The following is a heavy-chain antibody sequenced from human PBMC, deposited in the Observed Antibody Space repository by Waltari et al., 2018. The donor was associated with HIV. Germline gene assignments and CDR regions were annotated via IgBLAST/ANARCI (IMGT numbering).Heavy chain of an antibody. CDR3: ARHETDMSWDGSGFFLDY. V-gene: IGHV5-51*01. Sequence: EVQLVQSGAEVKKPGESLKISCKDSGYSFTSYWIGWVRQMPGKGLEWMGIIYPGDSNPRYSPSFQGQVTISADKSISTSYRQWSSLKASDTAMYYCARHETDMSWDGSGFFLDYWGQGTLVTVSS. D-gene: IGHD6-19*01. CDR1: GYSFTSYW. CDR2: IYPGDSNP. J-gene: IGHJ4*02.